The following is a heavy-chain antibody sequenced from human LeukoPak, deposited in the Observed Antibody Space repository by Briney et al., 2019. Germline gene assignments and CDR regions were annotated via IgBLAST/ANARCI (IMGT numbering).Heavy chain of an antibody. D-gene: IGHD3-9*01. J-gene: IGHJ5*02. Sequence: PSETLSLTCTVSGGSVSSSIYYWGWIRQPPGKGLEWIGYIYYSGSTNYNPSLKSRVTISVDTSKNQFSLKLSSVTAADTAVYYCARLNRLTYYDILQSPYNWFDPWGQGTLVTVSS. CDR1: GGSVSSSIYY. CDR3: ARLNRLTYYDILQSPYNWFDP. V-gene: IGHV4-61*05. CDR2: IYYSGST.